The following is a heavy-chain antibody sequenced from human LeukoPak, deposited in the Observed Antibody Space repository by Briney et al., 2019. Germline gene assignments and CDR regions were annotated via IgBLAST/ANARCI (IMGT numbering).Heavy chain of an antibody. CDR3: ARRGAYYSDCEFDY. CDR1: GGSISNYY. V-gene: IGHV4-59*12. D-gene: IGHD4-11*01. J-gene: IGHJ4*02. CDR2: IYYSGTT. Sequence: SETLSLTCTVSGGSISNYYWSWIRQPPGKGLEWIGYIYYSGTTNYNPSLKSRVSISVDTSKNQFSLKLSSLTAADTAVYYCARRGAYYSDCEFDYWGQGTLVTVSS.